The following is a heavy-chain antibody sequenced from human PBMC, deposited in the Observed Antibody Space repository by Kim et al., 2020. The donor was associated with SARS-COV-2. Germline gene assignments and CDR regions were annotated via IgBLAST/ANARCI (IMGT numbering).Heavy chain of an antibody. J-gene: IGHJ6*01. CDR1: GYSFTDYA. D-gene: IGHD2-2*01. Sequence: ASVKVSCKASGYSFTDYAITWVRQAPAQGLEWMGWISDYNGLSKIAENFRDRISMTIDQATNTAHMELRSLRLDDTAVYYCATMRCSSSSCHDYYYGMDV. V-gene: IGHV1-18*01. CDR3: ATMRCSSSSCHDYYYGMDV. CDR2: ISDYNGLS.